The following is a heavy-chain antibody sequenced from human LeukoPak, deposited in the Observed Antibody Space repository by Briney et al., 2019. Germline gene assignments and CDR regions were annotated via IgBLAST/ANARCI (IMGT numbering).Heavy chain of an antibody. CDR2: IYYSGST. D-gene: IGHD1-7*01. Sequence: SETLSLTCTVSGGSISSYYWSWIRQPPGKGLEWIGYIYYSGSTNYNPSLKSRVTISVDTSKNQFSLKLSSVTAADTAVYYCARLVLSSGNYLDVFDIWGQGTMVTVSS. J-gene: IGHJ3*02. V-gene: IGHV4-59*08. CDR3: ARLVLSSGNYLDVFDI. CDR1: GGSISSYY.